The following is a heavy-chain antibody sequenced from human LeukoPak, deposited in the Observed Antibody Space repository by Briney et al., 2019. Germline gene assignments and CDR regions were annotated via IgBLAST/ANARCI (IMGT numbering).Heavy chain of an antibody. J-gene: IGHJ3*02. V-gene: IGHV4-4*07. Sequence: SETLSLTCTVSGGSISSYYWSWIRQPAGKGLEWIGRIYTSGSTYYNPSLKSRVTISVDTSKNQFSLKLSSVTAADTAVYYCARIDYYDSSGYNDAFDIWGQGTMVTVSS. D-gene: IGHD3-22*01. CDR2: IYTSGST. CDR3: ARIDYYDSSGYNDAFDI. CDR1: GGSISSYY.